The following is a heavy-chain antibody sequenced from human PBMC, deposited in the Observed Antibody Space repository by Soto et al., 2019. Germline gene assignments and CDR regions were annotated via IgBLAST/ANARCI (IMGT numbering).Heavy chain of an antibody. Sequence: SGGSLRLSCAASGFTFSSYSMNWVRQAPGKGLEWVSSISSSSSYIYYADSVKGRFTISRDNAKNSLYLQMNSLRAEDTAVYYCARDLGGATPRYYYGMDVWGQGTTVTVSS. CDR1: GFTFSSYS. V-gene: IGHV3-21*01. CDR2: ISSSSSYI. D-gene: IGHD1-26*01. CDR3: ARDLGGATPRYYYGMDV. J-gene: IGHJ6*02.